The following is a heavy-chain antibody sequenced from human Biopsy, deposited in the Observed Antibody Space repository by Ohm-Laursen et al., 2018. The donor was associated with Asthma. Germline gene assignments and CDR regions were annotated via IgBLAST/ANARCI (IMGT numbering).Heavy chain of an antibody. CDR2: IWYDGRKK. Sequence: LRLSCSASGITFSTYGMHWVRQAPGKGLEWVSFIWYDGRKKTYADSVKGRFTISRDNSKNTLYLQMNSLRAEDTAVYYCARKIAARGGMGVWGQGTTVTVSS. J-gene: IGHJ6*02. CDR1: GITFSTYG. D-gene: IGHD6-6*01. V-gene: IGHV3-33*01. CDR3: ARKIAARGGMGV.